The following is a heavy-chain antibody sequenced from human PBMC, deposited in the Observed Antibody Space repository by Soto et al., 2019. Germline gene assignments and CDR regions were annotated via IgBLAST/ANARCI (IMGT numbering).Heavy chain of an antibody. V-gene: IGHV3-23*01. CDR3: ENDSGIVVAPFDY. CDR1: GFSFSSYA. Sequence: PGGSLRLSCAASGFSFSSYAMSWVRQAPGKGLEWVSAISGSGGSTYYADSVKGRFTISRDNSKNTLYLQMKSLRAEDTAVYYCENDSGIVVAPFDYCGQVNLVTVSS. J-gene: IGHJ4*02. CDR2: ISGSGGST. D-gene: IGHD3-22*01.